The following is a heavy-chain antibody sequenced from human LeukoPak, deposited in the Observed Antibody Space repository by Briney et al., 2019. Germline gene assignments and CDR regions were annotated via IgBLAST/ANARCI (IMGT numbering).Heavy chain of an antibody. CDR2: ISYDGSNK. CDR3: ARDTYCSGGSCHSNPDAFDI. D-gene: IGHD2-15*01. V-gene: IGHV3-30-3*01. Sequence: PGRSLRLSCAASGFTFSSYAMHWVRQAPGKGLEWVAVISYDGSNKYYADSVKGRFTISRDNSKNTLYLQMNSLRAEDTAVYYCARDTYCSGGSCHSNPDAFDIWGQGTMVTVSS. CDR1: GFTFSSYA. J-gene: IGHJ3*02.